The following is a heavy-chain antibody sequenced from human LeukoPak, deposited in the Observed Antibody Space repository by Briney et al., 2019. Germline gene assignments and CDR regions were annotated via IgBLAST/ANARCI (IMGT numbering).Heavy chain of an antibody. D-gene: IGHD6-13*01. CDR2: ISSSSSTI. J-gene: IGHJ5*02. V-gene: IGHV3-48*02. CDR3: AREGRPAVGTDWFDP. CDR1: GFTFSSYS. Sequence: GGSLRLSCAASGFTFSSYSMNLVRQAPGKGLEWVSYISSSSSTIYYADSVKGRFTISRDNAKNSLYLQMNSLRDEDTAVYYCAREGRPAVGTDWFDPWGQGTLVTVSS.